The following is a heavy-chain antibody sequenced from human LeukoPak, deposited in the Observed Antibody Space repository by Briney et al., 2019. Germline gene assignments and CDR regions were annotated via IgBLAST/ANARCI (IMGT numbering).Heavy chain of an antibody. CDR3: ARRGQTTYYYDSSGSTRFDP. CDR1: GGSISSSSYY. D-gene: IGHD3-22*01. V-gene: IGHV4-39*01. J-gene: IGHJ5*02. CDR2: IYYSGST. Sequence: SETLPLTCTVSGGSISSSSYYWGWIRQPPGKGLEWIGSIYYSGSTYYNPSLKSRVTISVDTSKNQFSLKLSSVTAADTAVYYCARRGQTTYYYDSSGSTRFDPWGQGTLVTVSS.